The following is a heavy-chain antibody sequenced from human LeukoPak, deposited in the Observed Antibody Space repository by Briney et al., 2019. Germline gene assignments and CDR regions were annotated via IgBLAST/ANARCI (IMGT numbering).Heavy chain of an antibody. D-gene: IGHD6-13*01. CDR1: GGSISSSSYY. CDR2: IYYSGST. V-gene: IGHV4-39*01. J-gene: IGHJ5*02. Sequence: SETLFLTCTVSGGSISSSSYYWGWIRQPPGKGLEWIGSIYYSGSTYYNPSLKSRVTISVDTSKNQFSLKLSSVTAADTAVYYCARQGYSSSWYDHQNWFDPWGQGTLVTVSS. CDR3: ARQGYSSSWYDHQNWFDP.